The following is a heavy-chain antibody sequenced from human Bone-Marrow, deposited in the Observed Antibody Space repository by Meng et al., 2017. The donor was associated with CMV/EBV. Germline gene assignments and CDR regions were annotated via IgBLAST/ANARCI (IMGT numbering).Heavy chain of an antibody. CDR3: ARGPDYGDHVGQHWYFDL. CDR1: GGSISVSSYY. CDR2: IYYSGST. J-gene: IGHJ2*01. Sequence: GSLRLSCTVSGGSISVSSYYWGWIRQSPGKGLEWIGSIYYSGSTYCNPSLKSRVTISVDMSKNWFSLKLSSVTAADTAVYYCARGPDYGDHVGQHWYFDLWGRGTLVTVSS. V-gene: IGHV4-39*07. D-gene: IGHD4-17*01.